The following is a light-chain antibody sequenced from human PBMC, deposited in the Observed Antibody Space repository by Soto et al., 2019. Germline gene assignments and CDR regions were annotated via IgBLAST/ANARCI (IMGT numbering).Light chain of an antibody. Sequence: ESVLMQSAGTLSLSPGERATLSCRASQSVRSSNLAWYQQKPGQAPRLLIYGASSRATGIPDRFSGSGSGTDFTLTISRLEPEDFAVYYCQQYGSSPSTFGQGTKVDIK. J-gene: IGKJ1*01. CDR2: GAS. V-gene: IGKV3-20*01. CDR1: QSVRSSN. CDR3: QQYGSSPST.